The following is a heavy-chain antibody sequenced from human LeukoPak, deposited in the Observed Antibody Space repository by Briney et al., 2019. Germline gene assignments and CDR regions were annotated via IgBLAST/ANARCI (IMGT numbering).Heavy chain of an antibody. CDR3: AKNGGSGTYYLYYYGMEV. D-gene: IGHD3-10*01. J-gene: IGHJ6*02. CDR1: GFTFSSYA. Sequence: GGSLRLSCAASGFTFSSYAMSWVRQAPGKGLEWVSAIRGSGTSTFYADSVKGRFTISRDNSENTLYLQTNSLRAEDTAVYYCAKNGGSGTYYLYYYGMEVWGQGTTVTVSS. CDR2: IRGSGTST. V-gene: IGHV3-23*01.